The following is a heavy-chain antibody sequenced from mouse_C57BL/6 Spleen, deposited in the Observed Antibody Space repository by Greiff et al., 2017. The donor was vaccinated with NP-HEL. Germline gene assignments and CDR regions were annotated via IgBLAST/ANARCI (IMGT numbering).Heavy chain of an antibody. CDR3: ARREGWLRRFDY. Sequence: QVQLQQPGAELVRPGSSVKLSCKASGYNFTSYWMDWVKQRPGQGLEWIGNIYPSDSETHYNPQFKDQATLTVDKSSSTAYMQLSSLTSEDSAVYYCARREGWLRRFDYWGQGTTLTVSS. D-gene: IGHD2-2*01. CDR1: GYNFTSYW. J-gene: IGHJ2*01. CDR2: IYPSDSET. V-gene: IGHV1-61*01.